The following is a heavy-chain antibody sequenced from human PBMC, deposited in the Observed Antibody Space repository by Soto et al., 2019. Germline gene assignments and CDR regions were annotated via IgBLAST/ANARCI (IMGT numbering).Heavy chain of an antibody. CDR3: ARMRNILTGYPGPFDY. CDR2: IYYSGST. CDR1: GGSISSYD. V-gene: IGHV4-59*01. J-gene: IGHJ4*02. D-gene: IGHD3-9*01. Sequence: PSETLSLTCTVSGGSISSYDWSWIQQPPGKGLEWIGYIYYSGSTNYNPSLKSRVTISVDTSKNQFSLKLSSVTAADAAVYYCARMRNILTGYPGPFDYWGQGTLVTVSS.